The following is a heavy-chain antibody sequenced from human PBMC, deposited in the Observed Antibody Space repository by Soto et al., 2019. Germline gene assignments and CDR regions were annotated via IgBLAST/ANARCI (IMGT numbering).Heavy chain of an antibody. CDR3: ARGPRWGPDFDY. J-gene: IGHJ4*02. Sequence: SETLSLTCTVSGGSISSYYWSWIRQPPGKGLEWIGYIYYSGSTNYNPSLKSRVTISVDTSKNQFSLKLSSVTAADTAVYYCARGPRWGPDFDYWGQGTLVTVSS. D-gene: IGHD3-16*01. CDR1: GGSISSYY. V-gene: IGHV4-59*01. CDR2: IYYSGST.